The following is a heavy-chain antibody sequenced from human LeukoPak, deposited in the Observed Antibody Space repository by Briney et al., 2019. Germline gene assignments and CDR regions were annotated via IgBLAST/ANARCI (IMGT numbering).Heavy chain of an antibody. CDR2: ICTSGST. CDR3: ARDLVVVVAATYYYYYGMDV. Sequence: SETLSLTCTVSGGSISSYYWSWIRQPAGKGLEWIGRICTSGSTNYNPSLKSRVTMSVDTSKNQFSLKLSSVTAADTAVYYCARDLVVVVAATYYYYYGMDVWGQGTTVTVAS. CDR1: GGSISSYY. V-gene: IGHV4-4*07. J-gene: IGHJ6*02. D-gene: IGHD2-15*01.